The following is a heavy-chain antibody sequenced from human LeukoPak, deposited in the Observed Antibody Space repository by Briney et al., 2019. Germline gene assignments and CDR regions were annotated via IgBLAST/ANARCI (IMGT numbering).Heavy chain of an antibody. CDR1: GFTFSSYA. J-gene: IGHJ6*02. Sequence: GGSLRLSCAASGFTFSSYAMSWVRQAPGKGLEWVSAISGSGGSTYYADSVKGRFTISRDNSKNTLYLQMTSLRAEDTAVYYCARVSGGDYPLGMDVWGQGTTVTVSS. V-gene: IGHV3-23*01. CDR3: ARVSGGDYPLGMDV. CDR2: ISGSGGST. D-gene: IGHD4-17*01.